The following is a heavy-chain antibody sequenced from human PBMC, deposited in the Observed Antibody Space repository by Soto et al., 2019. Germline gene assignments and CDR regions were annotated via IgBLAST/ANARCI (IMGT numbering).Heavy chain of an antibody. CDR2: IYYSGST. CDR3: ARDLGLVPREAMRHY. Sequence: GKGLEWIGYIYYSGSTNYNPSLKSRVTISVDTSKTQFSLKLSSVTAADTAVYYCARDLGLVPREAMRHYWGQGIPVSVSS. D-gene: IGHD6-6*01. V-gene: IGHV4-59*01. J-gene: IGHJ4*02.